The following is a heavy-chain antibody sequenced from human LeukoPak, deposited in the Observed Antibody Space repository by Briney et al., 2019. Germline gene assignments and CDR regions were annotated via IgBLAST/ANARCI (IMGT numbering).Heavy chain of an antibody. J-gene: IGHJ4*02. CDR1: GYTFNNYA. CDR2: VFASTGNT. D-gene: IGHD3-10*01. V-gene: IGHV1-3*01. CDR3: ARFHGSGSYYFDY. Sequence: ASVKVSCKTSGYTFNNYAMHWVRQAPGQGLEWMGWVFASTGNTKYSQKFQDRVTITRDTSASTAYMELSSLRSEDTAVYYCARFHGSGSYYFDYWGQGTLVTVSS.